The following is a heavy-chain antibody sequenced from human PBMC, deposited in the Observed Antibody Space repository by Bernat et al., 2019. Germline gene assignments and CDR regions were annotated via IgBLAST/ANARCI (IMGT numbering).Heavy chain of an antibody. CDR2: IYYNGST. CDR1: GGSISSGGYY. D-gene: IGHD2-21*02. V-gene: IGHV4-31*03. J-gene: IGHJ3*02. Sequence: QVQLQESGPGLVKPSQTLSLTCTVSGGSISSGGYYWSWIRQHPGKGLEWIGYIYYNGSTYYNPPLKSRVTISVDTSKNQFSLKLSSVTPADTAVYYCARADQDIVVVTAIPGVAFDIWGQGTMVTVSS. CDR3: ARADQDIVVVTAIPGVAFDI.